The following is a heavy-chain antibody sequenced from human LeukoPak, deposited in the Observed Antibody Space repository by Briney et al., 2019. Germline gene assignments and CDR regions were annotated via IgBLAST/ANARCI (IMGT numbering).Heavy chain of an antibody. CDR2: INSDGSTT. V-gene: IGHV3-74*03. CDR3: ARIRESLGLGAFDI. J-gene: IGHJ3*02. CDR1: GFSFSNYW. Sequence: GGSLRLSCAASGFSFSNYWMCWVRQAPGKGVVCVSRINSDGSTTTYADSVKGRFTISRDNAKNTLYLQMNSLRAEDSALYYCARIRESLGLGAFDIWGQGTMVTVSS. D-gene: IGHD7-27*01.